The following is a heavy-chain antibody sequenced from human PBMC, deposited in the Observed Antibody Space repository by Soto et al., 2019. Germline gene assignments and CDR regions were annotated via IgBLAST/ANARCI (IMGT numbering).Heavy chain of an antibody. D-gene: IGHD3-22*01. J-gene: IGHJ3*02. CDR1: GGSISSGGYY. CDR2: IYYSGST. CDR3: ATTYYDSSGSDDAFDI. Sequence: SETLSLTCTVSGGSISSGGYYWSWIRQHPGKGLEWIGYIYYSGSTYYNPSLKSRVTVSVDTSKNQFSLKLSSVTAADKSVYYSATTYYDSSGSDDAFDIWGQGTMVTVSS. V-gene: IGHV4-31*03.